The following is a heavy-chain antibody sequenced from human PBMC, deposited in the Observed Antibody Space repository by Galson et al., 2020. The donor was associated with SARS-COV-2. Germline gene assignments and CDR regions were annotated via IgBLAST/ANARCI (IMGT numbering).Heavy chain of an antibody. V-gene: IGHV4-59*01. CDR3: ARLRGPWVDTGGWFDP. CDR1: GGSIRTSY. J-gene: IGHJ5*02. Sequence: SETLSLTCSVSGGSIRTSYWRWIRQPPGKGLEWIGYMFFSATTNYNPALASRVIMSVATSTNQVSLTLKSVTTADTAVYYCARLRGPWVDTGGWFDPWGQGTLVTVAS. D-gene: IGHD5-18*01. CDR2: MFFSATT.